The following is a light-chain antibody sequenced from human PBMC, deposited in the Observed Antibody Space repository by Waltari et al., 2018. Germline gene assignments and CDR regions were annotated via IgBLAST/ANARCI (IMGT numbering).Light chain of an antibody. CDR3: QSYDSSLSSSV. Sequence: QSVLTQPPSVSGAPGQRVTISCTGSSSNIGAGYDVHWYQQIPGTAPKLLIYGKTKRPSGVPDLITASKSGTSASLAITWLQAEDEAEYYCQSYDSSLSSSVFGPGTQVTVL. V-gene: IGLV1-40*01. CDR2: GKT. J-gene: IGLJ1*01. CDR1: SSNIGAGYD.